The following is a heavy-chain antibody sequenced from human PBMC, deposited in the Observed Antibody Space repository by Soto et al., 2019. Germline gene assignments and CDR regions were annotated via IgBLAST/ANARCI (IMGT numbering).Heavy chain of an antibody. CDR1: GGSLTKYY. D-gene: IGHD3-3*01. V-gene: IGHV4-4*07. CDR3: ARDNNDFWSLYPLAFDY. J-gene: IGHJ4*02. CDR2: ISTSGNV. Sequence: QVQLQESGPGLVKPSETLSLTCTVSGGSLTKYYWSWIRQPAGKVLEWIGRISTSGNVVSKASLRSRFNVSVDTSKNQISLRLTSVTAADTAVYYCARDNNDFWSLYPLAFDYWGQGALVTVSS.